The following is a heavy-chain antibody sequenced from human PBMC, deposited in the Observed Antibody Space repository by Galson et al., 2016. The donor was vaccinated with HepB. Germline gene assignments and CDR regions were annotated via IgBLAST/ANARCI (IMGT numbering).Heavy chain of an antibody. V-gene: IGHV4-39*01. CDR2: TYYSGST. CDR1: GGSISSGDYY. D-gene: IGHD6-19*01. Sequence: SETLSLTCTVSGGSISSGDYYWAWIRQPPGKGLEWIGTTYYSGSTYYSPSLRSRVAISVDTSNIQFSLNLRSVTAADTAVYYCALDLIAVSGNVLWGRGTLVTVSS. J-gene: IGHJ2*01. CDR3: ALDLIAVSGNVL.